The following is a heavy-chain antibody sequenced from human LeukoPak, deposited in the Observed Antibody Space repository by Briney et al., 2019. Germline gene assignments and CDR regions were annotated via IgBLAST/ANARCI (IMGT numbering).Heavy chain of an antibody. CDR3: ARDLYRGGPDS. CDR1: GFTFSTYW. Sequence: GGSLRLSCAASGFTFSTYWMSWVRQAPGNGLEWVANIKQDGSENYYVGSVKGRFTISRDNAKNSLYLQLNSLRAEDTAVYYCARDLYRGGPDSCGQGTLVTVSS. CDR2: IKQDGSEN. V-gene: IGHV3-7*01. D-gene: IGHD3-10*01. J-gene: IGHJ4*02.